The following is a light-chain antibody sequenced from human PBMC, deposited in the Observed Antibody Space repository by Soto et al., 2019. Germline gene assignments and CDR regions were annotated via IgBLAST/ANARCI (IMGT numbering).Light chain of an antibody. Sequence: EIGMTQSPATLSVSPGERATLSCRARQSVSSNLAWYQQKPGQAPRLLIYGASTRATGIPARFSGSGYGTEFILSNSSLQSEDFADYYCQHSNTCPPITFGQATRLQIK. CDR2: GAS. V-gene: IGKV3-15*01. J-gene: IGKJ5*01. CDR1: QSVSSN. CDR3: QHSNTCPPIT.